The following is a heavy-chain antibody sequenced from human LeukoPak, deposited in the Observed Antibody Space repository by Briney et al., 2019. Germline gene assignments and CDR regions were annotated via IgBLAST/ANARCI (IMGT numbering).Heavy chain of an antibody. D-gene: IGHD3-9*01. CDR2: INPSGGST. CDR3: ARDDILTGGFDY. J-gene: IGHJ4*02. CDR1: GYTFTSYY. V-gene: IGHV1-46*01. Sequence: GPSVKVSCKASGYTFTSYYMHWVRQAPGQGLEWMGIINPSGGSTSYAQKFQGRVTMTRDTSTSTVYMELSSLRSEDTAVYYCARDDILTGGFDYWGQGTLVTVSS.